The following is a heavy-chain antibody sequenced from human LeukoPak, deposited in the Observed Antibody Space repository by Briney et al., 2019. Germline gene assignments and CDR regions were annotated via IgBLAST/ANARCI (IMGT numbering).Heavy chain of an antibody. D-gene: IGHD3-3*01. CDR1: GFTFSNYD. CDR2: ISYEGTNK. Sequence: PGGSLRHSCAASGFTFSNYDMHWVRQAPGKGLEWVAVISYEGTNKYYAASVKGRFTIARDNSKSTLYLQMNSLRAEDTAVYYCAKGNDFVYWGQGTLVTVSS. CDR3: AKGNDFVY. V-gene: IGHV3-30*18. J-gene: IGHJ4*02.